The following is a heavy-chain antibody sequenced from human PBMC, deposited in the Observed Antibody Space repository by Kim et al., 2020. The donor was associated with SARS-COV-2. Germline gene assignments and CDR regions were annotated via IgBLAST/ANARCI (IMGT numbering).Heavy chain of an antibody. CDR3: AREAYYYDSSGYRLDAFDI. CDR1: GGSFSGYY. Sequence: SETLSLTCAVYGGSFSGYYWSWIRQPPGKGLEWIGEINHSGSTNYNPSLKSRVTISVDTSKNQFSLKLSSVTAADTAAYYCAREAYYYDSSGYRLDAFDIWGQGTMVTVSS. CDR2: INHSGST. D-gene: IGHD3-22*01. J-gene: IGHJ3*02. V-gene: IGHV4-34*01.